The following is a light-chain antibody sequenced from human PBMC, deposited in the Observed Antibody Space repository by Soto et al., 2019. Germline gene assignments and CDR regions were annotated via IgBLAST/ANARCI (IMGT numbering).Light chain of an antibody. CDR2: SNH. CDR1: SSNIGSNT. V-gene: IGLV1-44*01. J-gene: IGLJ7*01. Sequence: QSVLTQPPSASGTPGQRVTISCSGSSSNIGSNTVNWYQQLPGTAPKLLIYSNHQRPSGVPDRFSGSKSGTSASLAISGLQSEDEADCYCAAWDDGLNGAVFGGGTQLTVL. CDR3: AAWDDGLNGAV.